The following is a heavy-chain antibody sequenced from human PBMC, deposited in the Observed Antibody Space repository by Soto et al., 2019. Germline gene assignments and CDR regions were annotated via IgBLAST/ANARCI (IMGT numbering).Heavy chain of an antibody. J-gene: IGHJ4*02. V-gene: IGHV4-31*03. CDR2: IYYSGST. CDR3: ASSKPGIAAAGTHPDY. CDR1: GGSISSGGYY. Sequence: QVQLQESRPGLVKPSQTLSLTCTVSGGSISSGGYYWSWIRQHPGKGLEWIGYIYYSGSTYYNPSLKSRVTISVDTSKNQFSLKLSSVTAADTAVYYCASSKPGIAAAGTHPDYWGQGTLVTVSS. D-gene: IGHD6-13*01.